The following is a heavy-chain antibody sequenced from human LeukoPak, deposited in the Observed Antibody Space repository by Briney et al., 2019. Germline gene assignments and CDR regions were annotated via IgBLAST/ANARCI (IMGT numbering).Heavy chain of an antibody. CDR1: GYSISSGYY. Sequence: SETLSLTCSVSGYSISSGYYWGWIRQPPGKGLEWIGSIDHSGSTFYNPSLKSRVTISVDTSKNQFSLKLSSVTAADTAVYYCARVSSGSYLSAFDIWGQGTMVTVSS. J-gene: IGHJ3*02. CDR3: ARVSSGSYLSAFDI. V-gene: IGHV4-38-2*02. CDR2: IDHSGST. D-gene: IGHD1-26*01.